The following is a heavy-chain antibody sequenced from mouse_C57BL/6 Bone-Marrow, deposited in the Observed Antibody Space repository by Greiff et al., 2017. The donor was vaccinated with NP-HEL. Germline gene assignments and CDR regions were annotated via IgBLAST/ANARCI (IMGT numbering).Heavy chain of an antibody. CDR3: AREGYYYGSSYPAWFAY. V-gene: IGHV3-6*01. CDR1: GYSITSGYY. CDR2: ISYDGSN. D-gene: IGHD1-1*01. Sequence: DVQLVESGPGLVKPSQSLSLTCSVTGYSITSGYYWNWIRQFPGNKLEWMGYISYDGSNNYNPSLKNRISITRDTSKNQFFLKLNSVTTEDTATYYCAREGYYYGSSYPAWFAYWGQGTLVTVSA. J-gene: IGHJ3*01.